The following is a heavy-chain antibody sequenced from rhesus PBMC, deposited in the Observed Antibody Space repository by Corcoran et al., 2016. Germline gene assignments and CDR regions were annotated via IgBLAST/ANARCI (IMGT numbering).Heavy chain of an antibody. CDR2: IYGSSTST. D-gene: IGHD6-25*01. CDR3: ARDWGLYSGSPFDY. J-gene: IGHJ4*01. CDR1: GGSISDSYR. V-gene: IGHV4S10*01. Sequence: QVQLQESGPGVVKPSETLSLTCAVSGGSISDSYRWSWIRQPPGKGLEWIGYIYGSSTSTNYNPSLKSRVAISKDTSKNQFSLKLSSVTAADTAVYYCARDWGLYSGSPFDYWGQGVLVTVSS.